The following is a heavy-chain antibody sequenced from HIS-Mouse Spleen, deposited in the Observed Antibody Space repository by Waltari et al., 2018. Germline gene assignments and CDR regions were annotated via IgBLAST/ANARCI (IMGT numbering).Heavy chain of an antibody. J-gene: IGHJ5*02. CDR1: GGSFSGYY. CDR3: ANLDPIAVAGTPWFDP. V-gene: IGHV4-34*01. D-gene: IGHD6-19*01. Sequence: QVQLQQWGAGLLKPSETLSLTCAVYGGSFSGYYWSWIRQPPGKGLEGIGEINHRGSTNYSPSLKSRVTIPVDTSKNQFSLKLSSVTAADTAVYYCANLDPIAVAGTPWFDPWGQGTLVTVSS. CDR2: INHRGST.